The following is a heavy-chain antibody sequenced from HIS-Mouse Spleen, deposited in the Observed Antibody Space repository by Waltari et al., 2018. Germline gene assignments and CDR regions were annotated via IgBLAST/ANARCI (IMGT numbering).Heavy chain of an antibody. J-gene: IGHJ2*01. CDR3: AREIPYSSSWYDWYFDL. Sequence: QLQLQESGPGLVKPSETLSLTCTVSGGSISSSSYYWGWIRQPPGKGLEWIGSIYYSGSTSSTPSPKSRVTISLDTSKNQFSLKLSSVTAADTAVYYCAREIPYSSSWYDWYFDLWGRGTLVTVSS. V-gene: IGHV4-39*07. CDR2: IYYSGST. CDR1: GGSISSSSYY. D-gene: IGHD6-13*01.